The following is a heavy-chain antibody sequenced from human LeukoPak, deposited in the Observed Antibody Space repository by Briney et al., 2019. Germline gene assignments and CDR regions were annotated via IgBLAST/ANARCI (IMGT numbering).Heavy chain of an antibody. CDR3: ADSSGWYFDY. V-gene: IGHV3-23*01. CDR1: GFTFSSYA. CDR2: ISGSGGST. D-gene: IGHD6-19*01. J-gene: IGHJ4*02. Sequence: GGSLRLSCAASGFTFSSYAMSWVRQAPGKGLELVSAISGSGGSTYYADSVKGRFTISRDNSKNTLYLQMNSLRAEDTAVYYCADSSGWYFDYWGQGTLVTVSS.